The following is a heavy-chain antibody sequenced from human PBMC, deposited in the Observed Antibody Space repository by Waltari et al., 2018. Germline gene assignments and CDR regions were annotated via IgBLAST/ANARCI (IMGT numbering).Heavy chain of an antibody. J-gene: IGHJ5*02. CDR1: GYTFTDYL. V-gene: IGHV1-2*02. CDR2: IQCNNGGT. Sequence: QVQLVQSGAEIKTPGASVKVSCKASGYTFTDYLIHWVRQPPGQGLEWMGWIQCNNGGTHYAQTFQGRVTMSRDTSSNTVFMEMNTLNSDDTAVYYCSRCYRDVWSGYYTSSFDPWGQGTLVTVS. D-gene: IGHD3-3*01. CDR3: SRCYRDVWSGYYTSSFDP.